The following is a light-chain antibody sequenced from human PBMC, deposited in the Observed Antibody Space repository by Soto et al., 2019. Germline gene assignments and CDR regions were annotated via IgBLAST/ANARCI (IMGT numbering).Light chain of an antibody. CDR1: QGISSY. CDR2: AAS. CDR3: QQYYSYPPWT. J-gene: IGKJ1*01. Sequence: AIRMTQSPSSFSASTGDRVTITCRASQGISSYLAWYQQKPGKAPKLLIYAASTLQSGVPSRFSGSGSGTDFTLTISCLQSEDFATYYCQQYYSYPPWTFGQGTKWIS. V-gene: IGKV1-8*01.